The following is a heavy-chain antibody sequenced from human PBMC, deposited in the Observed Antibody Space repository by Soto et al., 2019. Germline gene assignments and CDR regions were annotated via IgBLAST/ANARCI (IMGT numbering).Heavy chain of an antibody. J-gene: IGHJ4*02. CDR2: ISGSGGST. Sequence: EVQLLESGGGLVQPGGSLRLSCAASGFTFSSYAMSWVRQAPGKGLEWVSAISGSGGSTYYADSVKGRFTISRDNSKNTLYLQMNSLRAEDTAVYYCAKDLDRMGDFWSGYNPTPFDYWGQGTLVTVSS. CDR3: AKDLDRMGDFWSGYNPTPFDY. V-gene: IGHV3-23*01. D-gene: IGHD3-3*01. CDR1: GFTFSSYA.